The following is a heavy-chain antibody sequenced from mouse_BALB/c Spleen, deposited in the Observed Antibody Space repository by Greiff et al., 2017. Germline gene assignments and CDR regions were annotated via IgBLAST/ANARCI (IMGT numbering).Heavy chain of an antibody. CDR2: ISNGGGST. V-gene: IGHV5-12-2*01. CDR3: TREDGYDERFAY. J-gene: IGHJ3*01. D-gene: IGHD2-2*01. CDR1: GFTFSSYT. Sequence: EVKVEESGGGLVQPGGSLKLSCAASGFTFSSYTMSWVRQTPEKRLEWVAYISNGGGSTYYPDTVKGRFTISRDNAKNTLYLQMSSLKSEDTAMYYCTREDGYDERFAYWGQGTLVTVSA.